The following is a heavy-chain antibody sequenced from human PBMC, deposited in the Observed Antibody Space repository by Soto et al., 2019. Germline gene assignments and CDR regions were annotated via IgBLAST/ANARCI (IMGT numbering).Heavy chain of an antibody. CDR2: ISSNGGST. D-gene: IGHD2-15*01. Sequence: PGGSLRLSCSASGFTFSSYAMHLVRQAPGKGLQYVSSISSNGGSTYYADSVKGRFTISRDNSKNTLYLQMSSLRAEDTALYYCVKDLPVTCSGGSCYGMDVWGQGATVTVSS. J-gene: IGHJ6*02. CDR3: VKDLPVTCSGGSCYGMDV. CDR1: GFTFSSYA. V-gene: IGHV3-64D*06.